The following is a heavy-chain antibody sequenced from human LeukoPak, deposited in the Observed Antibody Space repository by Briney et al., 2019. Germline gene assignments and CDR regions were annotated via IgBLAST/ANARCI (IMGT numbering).Heavy chain of an antibody. J-gene: IGHJ4*02. CDR1: GYSFTDYY. Sequence: ASVKVSCKASGYSFTDYYMHWVRQAPGQGLEWMGSMNPNNGGTNYAQKFQGRVTMTRDTTISTAYMELSSLRSDDTAVYYCARVIVPAGGGIVDYWGQGTLVTVSS. V-gene: IGHV1-2*02. CDR2: MNPNNGGT. CDR3: ARVIVPAGGGIVDY. D-gene: IGHD3-10*01.